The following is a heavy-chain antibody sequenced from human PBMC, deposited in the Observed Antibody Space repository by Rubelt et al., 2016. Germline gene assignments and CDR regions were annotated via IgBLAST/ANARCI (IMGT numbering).Heavy chain of an antibody. CDR2: IYSDVSST. Sequence: GSLRLSCAASGFSFSMYWMHWVRQVPGKGLVWVSRIYSDVSSTTYADSVKGRFTISRDNAKNTLYLQMDSLGAEDSAVYYCARAGGSYRLDFWGQGTLVTVSS. J-gene: IGHJ4*02. V-gene: IGHV3-74*01. CDR1: GFSFSMYW. D-gene: IGHD1-26*01. CDR3: ARAGGSYRLDF.